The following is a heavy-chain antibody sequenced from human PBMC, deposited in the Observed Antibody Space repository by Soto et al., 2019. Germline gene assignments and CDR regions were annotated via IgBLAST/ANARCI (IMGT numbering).Heavy chain of an antibody. CDR3: AKTRIAVRELMGYYYGMDV. J-gene: IGHJ6*02. CDR2: ISTNGGSA. V-gene: IGHV3-64D*06. Sequence: PGGSLRLSCSASEFTFSDYAMHWVRQAPGKGLEYVSAISTNGGSAYYVDSVKGRFTISRDNSKNMLYLQMSSLRAEDTALYYCAKTRIAVRELMGYYYGMDVWGQGTTVTVSS. D-gene: IGHD3-10*01. CDR1: EFTFSDYA.